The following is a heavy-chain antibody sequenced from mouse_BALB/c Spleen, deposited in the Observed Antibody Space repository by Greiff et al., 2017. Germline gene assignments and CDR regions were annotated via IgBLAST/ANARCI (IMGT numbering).Heavy chain of an antibody. J-gene: IGHJ3*01. Sequence: EVNVVESGGGLVQPGGSLRLSCATSGFTFSDFYMEWVRQPPGKRLEWIAASRNKANDYTTEYSASVKGPFIVSRDTSQSILYLQMNALRAEDTAIYYCARDHGNSRFAYWGQGTLVTVSA. D-gene: IGHD2-1*01. CDR3: ARDHGNSRFAY. V-gene: IGHV7-1*02. CDR1: GFTFSDFY. CDR2: SRNKANDYTT.